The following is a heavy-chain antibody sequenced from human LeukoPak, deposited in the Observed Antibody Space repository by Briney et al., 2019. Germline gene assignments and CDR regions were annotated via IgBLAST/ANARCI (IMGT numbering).Heavy chain of an antibody. D-gene: IGHD3-22*01. J-gene: IGHJ3*02. CDR1: GYTFTSYG. V-gene: IGHV1-18*01. CDR3: ARGGPAPHRITLIVVASSTDAFDI. CDR2: ISAYNGDT. Sequence: ASVKVSCKASGYTFTSYGISWVRQAPGQGLEWMGWISAYNGDTNYAQKLQGRVTMTTDTSTSTAYMELRSLGSDDTAVYYCARGGPAPHRITLIVVASSTDAFDIWGQGTMVTVSS.